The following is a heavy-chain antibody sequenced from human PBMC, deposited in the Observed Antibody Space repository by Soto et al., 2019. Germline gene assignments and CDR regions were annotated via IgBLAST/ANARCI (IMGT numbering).Heavy chain of an antibody. CDR3: ARRSDSSVPYYYYMDV. Sequence: GESLKISCKGSGYSFTSYWIGWVRQMPGKGLEWMGIIYPGDSDTRYSPSFQGQVTISADKSISTAYLQWSSLKASDTAMYYCARRSDSSVPYYYYMDVWGKGTTVTVSS. CDR1: GYSFTSYW. J-gene: IGHJ6*03. D-gene: IGHD4-4*01. CDR2: IYPGDSDT. V-gene: IGHV5-51*01.